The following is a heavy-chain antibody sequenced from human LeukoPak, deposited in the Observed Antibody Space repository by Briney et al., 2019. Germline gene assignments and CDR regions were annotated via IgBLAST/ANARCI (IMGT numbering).Heavy chain of an antibody. V-gene: IGHV4-34*01. D-gene: IGHD3-10*01. J-gene: IGHJ4*02. Sequence: SETLSLTCAVYGGSFSGYYWSWIRQPPGKGLEWIGEINHSGSTNYNPSLKSRVTISVDTSKKQFSLKLSSVTAADTAVYYCGRGPSMVRGVIAKSAYGIFDYWGQGTLVTVSS. CDR1: GGSFSGYY. CDR2: INHSGST. CDR3: GRGPSMVRGVIAKSAYGIFDY.